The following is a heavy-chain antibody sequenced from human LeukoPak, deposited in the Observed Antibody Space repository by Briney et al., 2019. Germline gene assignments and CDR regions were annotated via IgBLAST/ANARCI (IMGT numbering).Heavy chain of an antibody. CDR3: AREPRDEWQLFWFDP. Sequence: ASVKVSCKASGYTFTGYYMHWVRQAPGQGLEWMGWINPNSGGTNYAQKFQGRVTMTRDTSTSTAYMELSRLRSDDTAVYYCAREPRDEWQLFWFDPWGQGTLVTVSS. V-gene: IGHV1-2*02. D-gene: IGHD1-26*01. J-gene: IGHJ5*02. CDR2: INPNSGGT. CDR1: GYTFTGYY.